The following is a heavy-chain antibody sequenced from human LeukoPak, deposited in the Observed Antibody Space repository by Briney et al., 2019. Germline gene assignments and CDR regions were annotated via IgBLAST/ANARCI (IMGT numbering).Heavy chain of an antibody. D-gene: IGHD6-13*01. V-gene: IGHV3-53*01. Sequence: PGGSLRLSCVASGFTVSSNYMSWVRQAPGKGLEWVSVIYSGGSTYYADSVKGRFTISRDNSKNTLYLQMNSLRAEDTAVYYCARAAMLAAAYFDYWGQGTLVTVSS. J-gene: IGHJ4*02. CDR3: ARAAMLAAAYFDY. CDR2: IYSGGST. CDR1: GFTVSSNY.